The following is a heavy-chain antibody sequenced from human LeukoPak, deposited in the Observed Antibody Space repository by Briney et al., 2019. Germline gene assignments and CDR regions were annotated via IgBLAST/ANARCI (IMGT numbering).Heavy chain of an antibody. CDR1: GFTFSSYG. CDR2: ISTSGAST. CDR3: AREGVDYNY. J-gene: IGHJ4*02. Sequence: GGSLRLSCAASGFTFSSYGMHWVRQAPGKGLEWVSYISTSGASTKYADSVKGRFTISRDNAKNSLYLQMNGLRAEDTAVYYCAREGVDYNYWGQGTLVTVSS. V-gene: IGHV3-48*04. D-gene: IGHD4-11*01.